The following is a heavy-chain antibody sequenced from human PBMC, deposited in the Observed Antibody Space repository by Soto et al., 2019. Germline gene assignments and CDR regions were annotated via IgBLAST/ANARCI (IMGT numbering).Heavy chain of an antibody. V-gene: IGHV3-48*02. D-gene: IGHD1-26*01. Sequence: EVQLVESGGGLVQPGGSLRLSCAASEFVFSTYAMNWARQAPGKGVEWLSFITSGSTTIYYADSVKGRFTVSRDNAKNSLYLQMNSLRDDDTAVYYCARDRAGGAFDIWGQGTMVTVSS. CDR2: ITSGSTTI. CDR1: EFVFSTYA. J-gene: IGHJ3*02. CDR3: ARDRAGGAFDI.